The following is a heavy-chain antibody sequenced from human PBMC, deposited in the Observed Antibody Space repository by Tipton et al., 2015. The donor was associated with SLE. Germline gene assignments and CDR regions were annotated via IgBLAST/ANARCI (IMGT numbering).Heavy chain of an antibody. J-gene: IGHJ4*02. Sequence: LRLSCTVSGGSISSGSHYWSWIRQPAGKGLEWIGRIYTSGSTNYNPSLKSRVTISVDTSKNQFSLKLSSVTAADTAVYYCARHDYGDYGYFDYWGQGTLVTVSS. CDR2: IYTSGST. D-gene: IGHD4-17*01. CDR3: ARHDYGDYGYFDY. V-gene: IGHV4-61*02. CDR1: GGSISSGSHY.